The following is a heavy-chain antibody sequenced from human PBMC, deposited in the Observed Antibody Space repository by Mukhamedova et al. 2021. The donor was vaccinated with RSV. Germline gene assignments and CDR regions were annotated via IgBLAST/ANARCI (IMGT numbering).Heavy chain of an antibody. D-gene: IGHD3-10*01. CDR3: ARTLLWFGELKYYGMDV. Sequence: GLEWMGIINPSGGSTSYAQKFQGRVTMTRDTSTSTVYMELSSPRSEDTAVYYCARTLLWFGELKYYGMDVWGQGTTVTVAS. CDR2: INPSGGST. J-gene: IGHJ6*02. V-gene: IGHV1-46*01.